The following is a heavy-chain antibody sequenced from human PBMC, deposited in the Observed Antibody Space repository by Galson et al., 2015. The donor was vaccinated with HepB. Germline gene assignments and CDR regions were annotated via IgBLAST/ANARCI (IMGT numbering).Heavy chain of an antibody. CDR2: ISATGSTM. D-gene: IGHD3-3*01. Sequence: SLRLSCAASGFTFSSYNMNWVRQAPGKGLEWVAYISATGSTMYYADSVKGRFTISRDNDKNSVNLQMNSLRAEDTALYYCARDGVAIFGVGTWFDPWGQGTLVTVSS. CDR3: ARDGVAIFGVGTWFDP. CDR1: GFTFSSYN. V-gene: IGHV3-48*01. J-gene: IGHJ5*02.